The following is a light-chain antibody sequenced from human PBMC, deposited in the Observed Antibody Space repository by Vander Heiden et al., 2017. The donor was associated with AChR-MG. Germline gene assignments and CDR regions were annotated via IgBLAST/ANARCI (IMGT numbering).Light chain of an antibody. CDR2: GAS. V-gene: IGKV1-27*01. CDR1: QGISNN. J-gene: IGKJ3*01. CDR3: QKYNSAPFT. Sequence: DIQMTQSPSSLSASVGDRVTIPCRASQGISNNLAWYQQKPGQPPKLLIYGASTLQSGVPSRFSGSGSGTDFTLTISGLQPEDVAVFYCQKYNSAPFTFGPGTIVDLK.